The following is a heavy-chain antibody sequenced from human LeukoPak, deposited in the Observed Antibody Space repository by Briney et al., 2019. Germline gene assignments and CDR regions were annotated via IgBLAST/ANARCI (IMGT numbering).Heavy chain of an antibody. V-gene: IGHV4-34*01. CDR1: GGSLSGYY. CDR2: INHSGST. J-gene: IGHJ5*02. D-gene: IGHD3-9*01. Sequence: PSETLSLTCAVYGGSLSGYYWSWIRQPPGKGLEWIGEINHSGSTNYNPSLKSRVTISVDTSKNQFSLKLSSVTAADTAVYYCSLRRRGRFDPWGQGTLVTVSS. CDR3: SLRRRGRFDP.